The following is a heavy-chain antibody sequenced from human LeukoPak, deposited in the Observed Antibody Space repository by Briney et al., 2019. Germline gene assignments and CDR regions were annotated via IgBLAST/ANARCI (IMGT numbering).Heavy chain of an antibody. CDR1: GGSISSYY. Sequence: SETLSVTCTVSGGSISSYYWSWIRQPPGKGLEWIGYIYYSGSTNYNPSLKSRVTISVDTSKNQFSLKLSSVTAADTAVYYCARVLSSSSKVFDYWGQGTLVTVSS. CDR3: ARVLSSSSKVFDY. V-gene: IGHV4-59*01. CDR2: IYYSGST. D-gene: IGHD6-6*01. J-gene: IGHJ4*02.